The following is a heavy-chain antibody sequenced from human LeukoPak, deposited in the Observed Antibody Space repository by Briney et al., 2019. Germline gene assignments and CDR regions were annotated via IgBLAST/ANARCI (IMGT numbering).Heavy chain of an antibody. CDR3: ARRRVTIFGVVKSDFDY. Sequence: SETLSLTCAVYGGSFSGYYWSWIRQPPGKGLEWIGEINHSGSTNYNPSLKSRVTISVDKSKNQFSLKLSSVTAADTAVYYCARRRVTIFGVVKSDFDYWGQGTLVTVSS. CDR2: INHSGST. J-gene: IGHJ4*02. V-gene: IGHV4-34*01. CDR1: GGSFSGYY. D-gene: IGHD3-3*01.